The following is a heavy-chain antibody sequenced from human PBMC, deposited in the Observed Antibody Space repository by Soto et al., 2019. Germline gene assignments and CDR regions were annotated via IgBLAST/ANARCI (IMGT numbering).Heavy chain of an antibody. CDR3: ARVALSPWYSSGCYPDFDP. CDR2: ISAYNGNT. D-gene: IGHD6-19*01. CDR1: GYTFTSYG. J-gene: IGHJ5*02. V-gene: IGHV1-18*01. Sequence: ASVKVSCKASGYTFTSYGISWARQAPGQGLEWMGWISAYNGNTNYAQKLQGRVTMTTDTSTSTAYMELRSLRSDDTAVYYCARVALSPWYSSGCYPDFDPWGKGTLVTVSS.